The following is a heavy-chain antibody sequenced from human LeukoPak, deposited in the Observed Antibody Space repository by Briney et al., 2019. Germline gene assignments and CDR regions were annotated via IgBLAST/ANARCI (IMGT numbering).Heavy chain of an antibody. V-gene: IGHV1-24*01. D-gene: IGHD3-3*01. CDR1: GYTLTELS. J-gene: IGHJ3*02. Sequence: ASVKVSCKVSGYTLTELSMHWVRQAPGKGLEWMGGFDPEDGETIYAQKFQGRVTMPEDTSTDTAYLELSSLRSEDTAVYYCATPRSLRFLEWLSSHAFDIWGQGTMVTVSS. CDR2: FDPEDGET. CDR3: ATPRSLRFLEWLSSHAFDI.